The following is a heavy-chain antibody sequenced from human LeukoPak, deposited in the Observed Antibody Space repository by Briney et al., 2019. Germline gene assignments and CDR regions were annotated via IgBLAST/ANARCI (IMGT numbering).Heavy chain of an antibody. J-gene: IGHJ4*02. Sequence: QTGGSLILSCAASGFTFTKYWMTWVRQAPGKGLEWVSNIKQDGSDKNYMDSVKGRFTISRDNTKNSVYLQMSSLRAEDTAVYYCAREVWGPEYWGQGTLVTVSS. CDR3: AREVWGPEY. V-gene: IGHV3-7*01. CDR1: GFTFTKYW. CDR2: IKQDGSDK. D-gene: IGHD1-14*01.